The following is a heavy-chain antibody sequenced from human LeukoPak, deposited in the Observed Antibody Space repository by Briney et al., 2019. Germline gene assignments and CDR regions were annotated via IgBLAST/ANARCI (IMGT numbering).Heavy chain of an antibody. Sequence: RPSETLSLTCTVSGGSISSYYWSWIRQPPGKGLEWIGYIYYSGSTNYNPSLKSRVTISVDTSKNQFSLKLSSVTAADTAVYYCARAHASLRITMIVVGEHAFDIWGQGTMVTVSS. CDR2: IYYSGST. CDR3: ARAHASLRITMIVVGEHAFDI. J-gene: IGHJ3*02. CDR1: GGSISSYY. V-gene: IGHV4-59*08. D-gene: IGHD3-22*01.